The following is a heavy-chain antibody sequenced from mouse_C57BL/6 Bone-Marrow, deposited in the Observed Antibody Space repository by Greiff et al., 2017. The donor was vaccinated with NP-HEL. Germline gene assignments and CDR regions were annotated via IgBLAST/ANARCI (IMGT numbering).Heavy chain of an antibody. CDR1: GYTFTDYY. D-gene: IGHD3-1*01. CDR2: IFPGSGST. CDR3: ARSGGIAYYYAMDY. V-gene: IGHV1-75*01. J-gene: IGHJ4*01. Sequence: QVQLKESGPELVKPGASVKISCKASGYTFTDYYINWVKQRPGQGLEWIGWIFPGSGSTYYNEKFKGKATLTVDKSSSTAYMLLSSLTSEDSAVYFCARSGGIAYYYAMDYWGQGTSVTVSS.